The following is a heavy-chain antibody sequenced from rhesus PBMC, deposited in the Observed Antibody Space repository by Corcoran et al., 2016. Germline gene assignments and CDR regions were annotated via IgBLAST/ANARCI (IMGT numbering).Heavy chain of an antibody. J-gene: IGHJ6*01. V-gene: IGHV3-103*01. CDR3: AKDRGSSPYYGLDS. CDR1: GFTFSGYA. CDR2: ISSGGNT. Sequence: EVQLVESGGDLAKPGGSLRLSCAASGFTFSGYAMHWVRQAQGKGLEWVPTISSGGNTYYAKTMKGLFTIAKDNSKNTLSLQMDSLKTEDTAVYYCAKDRGSSPYYGLDSWGQGVVVTVSS. D-gene: IGHD4-29*01.